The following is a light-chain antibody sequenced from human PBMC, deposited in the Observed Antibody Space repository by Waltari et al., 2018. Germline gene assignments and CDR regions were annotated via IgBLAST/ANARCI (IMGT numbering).Light chain of an antibody. Sequence: DVQTSPAPSSLSASVGARVLVTCRASQGISNFLAWYQQKPGKVPKVLIYAASTLQTGVPSRFSGSGSGADFTLTISSLQPEDVATYYCQKYNSARVAFGPGTKVDIK. J-gene: IGKJ3*01. V-gene: IGKV1-27*01. CDR3: QKYNSARVA. CDR1: QGISNF. CDR2: AAS.